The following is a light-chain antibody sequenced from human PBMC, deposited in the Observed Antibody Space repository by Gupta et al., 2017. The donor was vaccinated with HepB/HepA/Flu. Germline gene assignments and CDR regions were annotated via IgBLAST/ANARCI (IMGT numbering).Light chain of an antibody. V-gene: IGKV4-1*01. CDR3: QQYYTTPVT. J-gene: IGKJ4*01. CDR2: WAS. CDR1: QNLLYSSNNKNY. Sequence: IVLTQSPDSLPVSLGVRSSINCKSSQNLLYSSNNKNYLAWYQKKPGQPPKLLIYWASSRESGVPDRFSGSGSRTDFTLTNSSLQAEDVAIYYCQQYYTTPVTFGGGTKVEIK.